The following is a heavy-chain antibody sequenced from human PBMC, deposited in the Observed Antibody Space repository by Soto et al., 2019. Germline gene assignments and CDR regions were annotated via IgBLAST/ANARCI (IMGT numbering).Heavy chain of an antibody. Sequence: SETLSLTCAVSGGSFTSNNWWTWVRQPPGQGLEWIGEVYRTGSTNYNPSLKSRVTISLDKSENQFSLKVTSLTAADTAVYYCASRDPGTSVDYWGQGTLVTVSS. V-gene: IGHV4-4*02. D-gene: IGHD1-7*01. CDR1: GGSFTSNNW. CDR2: VYRTGST. CDR3: ASRDPGTSVDY. J-gene: IGHJ4*02.